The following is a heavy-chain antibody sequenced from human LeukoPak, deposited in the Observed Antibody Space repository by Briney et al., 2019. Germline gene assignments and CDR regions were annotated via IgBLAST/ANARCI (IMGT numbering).Heavy chain of an antibody. CDR3: TRGGISGSYN. J-gene: IGHJ4*02. CDR2: IYYSGST. CDR1: GGSVSSGSYY. V-gene: IGHV4-61*01. D-gene: IGHD1-26*01. Sequence: SETLSLTCTVSGGSVSSGSYYWSWIRQPPGKGLEWIGYIYYSGSTNYNPSLKSRVTISVDTSKNQFSLRLNSVTAADTAVYYCTRGGISGSYNWGQGTLVTVSS.